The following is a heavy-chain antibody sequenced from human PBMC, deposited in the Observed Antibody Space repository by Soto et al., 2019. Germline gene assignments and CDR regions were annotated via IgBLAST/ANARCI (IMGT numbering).Heavy chain of an antibody. CDR2: ISSSSNYT. Sequence: GGSLRLSCAASGFTFSSYSMNWVRQAPGKGLEWVSSISSSSNYTHYADSVKGRFTISRDNAKNSLYLQMNSLRAEDTGVYYCARDLTGYWGQGTLVTVSS. CDR1: GFTFSSYS. V-gene: IGHV3-21*01. CDR3: ARDLTGY. J-gene: IGHJ4*02. D-gene: IGHD7-27*01.